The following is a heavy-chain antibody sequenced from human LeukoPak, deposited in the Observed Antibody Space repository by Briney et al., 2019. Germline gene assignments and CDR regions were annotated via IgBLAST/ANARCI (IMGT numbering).Heavy chain of an antibody. J-gene: IGHJ4*02. D-gene: IGHD3-3*01. CDR3: AKAANGDFWSGYYDY. Sequence: GGSLRLSCAASGFTVSSSYMSWVRQAPGKGLEWVSVFYSGGKTYYTDSVTGRFTISRDNSKNTLYLQMNSLRAEDTAVYYCAKAANGDFWSGYYDYCGQGTLVTVSS. CDR1: GFTVSSSY. V-gene: IGHV3-53*01. CDR2: FYSGGKT.